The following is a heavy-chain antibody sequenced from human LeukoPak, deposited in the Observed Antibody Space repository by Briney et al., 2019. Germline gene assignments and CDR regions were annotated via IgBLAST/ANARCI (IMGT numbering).Heavy chain of an antibody. V-gene: IGHV3-23*01. CDR2: ISGSGGST. J-gene: IGHJ4*02. D-gene: IGHD2-2*02. CDR1: GFTFSTSA. Sequence: GGSLRLSCAASGFTFSTSAMSWVRQAPGKGLEWVSAISGSGGSTYYADSVKGRFTISRDNSKNTLYLQMNSLRAEDTAVYYCAKDGHCSSTSCYTCDYWGQGTLVTVSS. CDR3: AKDGHCSSTSCYTCDY.